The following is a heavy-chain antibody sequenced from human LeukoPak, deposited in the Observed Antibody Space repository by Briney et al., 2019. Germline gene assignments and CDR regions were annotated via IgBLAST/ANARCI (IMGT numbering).Heavy chain of an antibody. CDR2: IYPDDSDV. CDR3: ARGGRAVTVRRLDY. J-gene: IGHJ4*02. Sequence: GESLKISCKGSGYSFTSYWIGWVRQMPGKGLEWMGLIYPDDSDVRYSPSFQGQVTISADKSIDTAYLQWSSLKASDTVIYYCARGGRAVTVRRLDYWGQGALITVSS. CDR1: GYSFTSYW. D-gene: IGHD5-18*01. V-gene: IGHV5-51*01.